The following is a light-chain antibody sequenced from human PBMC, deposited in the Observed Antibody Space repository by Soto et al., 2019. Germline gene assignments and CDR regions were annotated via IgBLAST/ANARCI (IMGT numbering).Light chain of an antibody. CDR1: QSISSY. CDR2: AAS. Sequence: DIQMTHAPSSLSASVGERVTITCRASQSISSYLNWYQQKPGKAPKLLIYAASSLQSGVPSRFSGSGSGTDFTLPISSLQPEDFATYYSQQSYSTLPFGGGTKVEIK. J-gene: IGKJ4*01. CDR3: QQSYSTLP. V-gene: IGKV1-39*01.